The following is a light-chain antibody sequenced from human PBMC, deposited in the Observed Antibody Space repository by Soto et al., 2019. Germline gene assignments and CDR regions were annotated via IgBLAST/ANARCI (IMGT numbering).Light chain of an antibody. CDR3: QQYKAWPRT. J-gene: IGKJ1*01. V-gene: IGKV3-15*01. CDR2: DAS. CDR1: PSVSSSY. Sequence: VLTQSPGTLSLSPAERATLSCRASPSVSSSYLAWYQHKPGQAPRLLIFDASTRATGIPARFSGSGSGTEFTLTITSLQSEDFAVYYCQQYKAWPRTFGQGTKVDIK.